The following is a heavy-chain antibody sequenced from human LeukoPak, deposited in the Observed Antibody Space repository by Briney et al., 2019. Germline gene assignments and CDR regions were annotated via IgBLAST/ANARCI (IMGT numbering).Heavy chain of an antibody. Sequence: PSETLSLTCSVYGGSFSGYYWSWIRQLPGKGLEWIGEINHSGSTNYNPSLESRVTISADTSKSQFSLKLSSVTAADTAVYYCARVPIPGGVDYWGQGTLVTVSS. J-gene: IGHJ4*02. CDR1: GGSFSGYY. D-gene: IGHD2-21*01. CDR2: INHSGST. CDR3: ARVPIPGGVDY. V-gene: IGHV4-34*01.